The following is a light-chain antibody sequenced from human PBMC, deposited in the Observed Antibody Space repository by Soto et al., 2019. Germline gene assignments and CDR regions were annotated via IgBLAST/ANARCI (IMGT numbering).Light chain of an antibody. CDR1: QSVSSXX. V-gene: IGKV3-20*01. CDR2: GAS. CDR3: QQYGGSPRT. Sequence: EVVLTHSPVTLSLSPGERATLSCRASQSVSSXXLAXYQQKPGQPPRLVIYGASSRATGIPDRFSGSGSGTDFTLTISRLEPEDFAVYYCQQYGGSPRTFGGGTKVDIK. J-gene: IGKJ4*01.